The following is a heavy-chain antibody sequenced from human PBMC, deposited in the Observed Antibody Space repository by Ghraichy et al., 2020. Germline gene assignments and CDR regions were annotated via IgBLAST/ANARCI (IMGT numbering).Heavy chain of an antibody. Sequence: SETLSLTCTVSGGSISSYYWSWIRQPPGKGLEWIGYIYYSGSTNYNPSLKSRVTISVDTSKNQFSLKLSSVTAADTAVYYCARHLFYGYYYDSSGPHGMDVWGQGTTVTVSS. CDR3: ARHLFYGYYYDSSGPHGMDV. CDR2: IYYSGST. D-gene: IGHD3-22*01. V-gene: IGHV4-59*08. J-gene: IGHJ6*02. CDR1: GGSISSYY.